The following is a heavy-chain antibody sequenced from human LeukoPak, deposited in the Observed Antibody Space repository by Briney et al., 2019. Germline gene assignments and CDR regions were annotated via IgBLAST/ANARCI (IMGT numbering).Heavy chain of an antibody. CDR3: ARVFYDSGNYYREYFQH. CDR1: GFTFDDYA. V-gene: IGHV3-9*01. J-gene: IGHJ1*01. D-gene: IGHD3-10*01. CDR2: ISWNSGSI. Sequence: GGSLRLSCAASGFTFDDYAMHWVRQAPGKGLEWVSGISWNSGSIGYADSVKGRFTISRDNAKNSLYLQMNSLRAEDTAVYYCARVFYDSGNYYREYFQHWGQGTLVTVSS.